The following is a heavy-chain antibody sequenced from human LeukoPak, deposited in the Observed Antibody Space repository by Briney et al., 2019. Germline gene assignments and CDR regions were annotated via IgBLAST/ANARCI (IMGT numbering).Heavy chain of an antibody. D-gene: IGHD3-10*02. CDR2: INPNSGAT. Sequence: ASVKVSCKASGYTFTGPYIHWMRQAPGQGLEWMGWINPNSGATKYAQKFQGRVTVTRDTSTSTAYMELSGLRADDTAAYYCARDQYVSRWFDPWGQGTLVTVSS. V-gene: IGHV1-2*02. J-gene: IGHJ5*02. CDR1: GYTFTGPY. CDR3: ARDQYVSRWFDP.